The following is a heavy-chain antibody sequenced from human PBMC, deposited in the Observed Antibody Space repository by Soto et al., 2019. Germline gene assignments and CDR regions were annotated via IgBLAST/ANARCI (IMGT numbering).Heavy chain of an antibody. CDR2: ISAYNGNT. D-gene: IGHD3-3*01. CDR1: GYTFTSYG. J-gene: IGHJ5*02. Sequence: ASVKVSCKASGYTFTSYGISWVRQAPGQGLDWMGWISAYNGNTNYAQKLQGRVTMTTDTSTSTAYMELRSLRSDDTAVYYCARDQLYYDFWSDPVGWFDPWGQGTLVTVSS. V-gene: IGHV1-18*01. CDR3: ARDQLYYDFWSDPVGWFDP.